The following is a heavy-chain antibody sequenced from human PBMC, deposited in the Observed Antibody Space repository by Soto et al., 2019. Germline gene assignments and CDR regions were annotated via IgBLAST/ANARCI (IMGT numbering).Heavy chain of an antibody. CDR3: ARIYSSSSYYFDY. J-gene: IGHJ4*02. D-gene: IGHD6-6*01. Sequence: GGSLRLSCAASGFTFSSYWMSWVRQAPGKGLEWVANIKQDGSEKYYVDSVKGRFTISRDNAKNSPYLQMNSLRAEDTAVYYCARIYSSSSYYFDYWGQGTLVTVSS. V-gene: IGHV3-7*03. CDR2: IKQDGSEK. CDR1: GFTFSSYW.